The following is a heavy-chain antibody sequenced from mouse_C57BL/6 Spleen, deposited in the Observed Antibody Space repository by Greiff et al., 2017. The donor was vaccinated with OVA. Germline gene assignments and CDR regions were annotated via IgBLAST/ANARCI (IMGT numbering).Heavy chain of an antibody. D-gene: IGHD2-3*01. J-gene: IGHJ3*01. CDR3: ARDIYDGYSDPFAY. Sequence: EVKLVESGGGLVKPGGSLKLSCAASGFTFSDYGMHWVRQAPEKGLEWVAYISSGSSTIYYADTVKGRFTISRDNAKNTLFLQMTSLRSEDTAMYYCARDIYDGYSDPFAYWGQGTLVTVSA. CDR2: ISSGSSTI. CDR1: GFTFSDYG. V-gene: IGHV5-17*01.